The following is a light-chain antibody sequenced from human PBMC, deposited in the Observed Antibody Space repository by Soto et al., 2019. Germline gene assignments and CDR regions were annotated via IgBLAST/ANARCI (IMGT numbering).Light chain of an antibody. CDR3: VAWDNRLSYLL. V-gene: IGLV1-44*01. J-gene: IGLJ2*01. Sequence: QSVLTQPPSASGTPGQRVTISCSGSNSNIGSNPVHWYQQFPGTAPKVLIYSNYQRPSGVPDRFSGSKSGTSASLAISGLKSVDEADYYCVAWDNRLSYLLSGGGTKVTVL. CDR2: SNY. CDR1: NSNIGSNP.